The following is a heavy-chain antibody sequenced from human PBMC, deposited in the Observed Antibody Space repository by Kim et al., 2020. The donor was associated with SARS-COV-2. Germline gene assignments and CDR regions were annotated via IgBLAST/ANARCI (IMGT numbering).Heavy chain of an antibody. CDR3: AEGDYFLDY. J-gene: IGHJ4*02. CDR1: GITFNSYA. Sequence: GGSLRLSCAASGITFNSYAMNWVRQAPGKGLEWVSVITGSGDSTNYADSVKGRFTISRDNSKDTLYLQMNSLRAEDTAIYYCAEGDYFLDYWGQVTLVTV. CDR2: ITGSGDST. V-gene: IGHV3-23*01. D-gene: IGHD4-17*01.